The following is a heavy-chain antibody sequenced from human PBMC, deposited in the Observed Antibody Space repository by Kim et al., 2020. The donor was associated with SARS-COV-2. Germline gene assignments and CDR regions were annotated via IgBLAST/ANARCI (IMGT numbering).Heavy chain of an antibody. CDR1: GHFFTRDS. CDR3: LGGFYFDY. V-gene: IGHV1-3*01. D-gene: IGHD3-16*01. J-gene: IGHJ4*02. Sequence: ASVKVSCKTSGHFFTRDSIHWVRQAPGQGLEWMGGIDCGNGNTIYSQKFQGRVTFTTDTSASTAYMEVSFLRSEDSAVYYRLGGFYFDYWGLGTLLTVSS. CDR2: IDCGNGNT.